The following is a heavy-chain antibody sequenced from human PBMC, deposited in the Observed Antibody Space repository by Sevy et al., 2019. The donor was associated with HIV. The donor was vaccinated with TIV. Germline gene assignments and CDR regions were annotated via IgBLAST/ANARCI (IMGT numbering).Heavy chain of an antibody. CDR1: GFTFSNYE. D-gene: IGHD3-16*01. J-gene: IGHJ5*02. Sequence: GGSLRLSCEASGFTFSNYEMNWVRQAPGKGLEWISYISSRDATIYYADSVKGRFSISRDNAKSSLSLQMNSLRAEDTAVYYCARVGAYYVKGLDTWGQGTLVTVSS. CDR3: ARVGAYYVKGLDT. V-gene: IGHV3-48*03. CDR2: ISSRDATI.